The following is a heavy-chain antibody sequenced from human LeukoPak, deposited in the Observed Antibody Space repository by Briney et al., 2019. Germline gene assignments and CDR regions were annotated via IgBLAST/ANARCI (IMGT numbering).Heavy chain of an antibody. CDR3: ARDRLHSSGWYRDYYGMDV. D-gene: IGHD6-19*01. Sequence: PSETLSLTCTVSGGSISSYYWSWIRQPPGKGLEWIGYIYYSGSTNYNPSLKSRVTISVDTSKNQFSLKLSSVTAADTAVYYCARDRLHSSGWYRDYYGMDVWGQGTTVTVSS. V-gene: IGHV4-59*01. J-gene: IGHJ6*02. CDR2: IYYSGST. CDR1: GGSISSYY.